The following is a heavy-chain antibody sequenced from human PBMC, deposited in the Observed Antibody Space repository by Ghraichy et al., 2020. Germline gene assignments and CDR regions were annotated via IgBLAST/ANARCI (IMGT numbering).Heavy chain of an antibody. CDR2: IDPSGGST. CDR3: ARLYSSSWSHDFDY. J-gene: IGHJ4*02. D-gene: IGHD6-13*01. Sequence: ASLKVSCKASGYTFTRYYIHWVRQAPGQGLDWMGIIDPSGGSTNYAQKFQGRVTMTRDTSTSTVYMELSGLRSDDSAVYYCARLYSSSWSHDFDYWSKGTPVSAFS. CDR1: GYTFTRYY. V-gene: IGHV1-46*01.